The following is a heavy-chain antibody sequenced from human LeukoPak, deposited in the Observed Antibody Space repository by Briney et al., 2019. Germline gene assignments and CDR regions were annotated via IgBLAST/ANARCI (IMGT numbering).Heavy chain of an antibody. Sequence: PGGSLRLSCAASGFTFSNYAMSWVRQAPGKGLEWVSRINRDGSSTSYADSVKGRFTISRDNAKNTLYLQMNSLRAEDTAVYYCARGGGYSYGSFDYWGQGTLVTVSS. CDR1: GFTFSNYA. J-gene: IGHJ4*02. CDR3: ARGGGYSYGSFDY. CDR2: INRDGSST. V-gene: IGHV3-74*01. D-gene: IGHD5-18*01.